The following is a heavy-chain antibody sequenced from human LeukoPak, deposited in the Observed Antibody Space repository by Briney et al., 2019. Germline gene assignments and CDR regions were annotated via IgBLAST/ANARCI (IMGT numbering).Heavy chain of an antibody. CDR1: GFTVSDNY. CDR2: IYSGANT. V-gene: IGHV3-66*01. D-gene: IGHD3-3*01. J-gene: IGHJ4*02. CDR3: ARVPYYDLWSGPGYFDY. Sequence: GGSLRLSCAASGFTVSDNYMTWVRQAPGKGLEWVSVIYSGANTYYTDSVKGRFTISRDNFENTLYLQMNSLRAEDTAVYYCARVPYYDLWSGPGYFDYWGQGTLVTVSS.